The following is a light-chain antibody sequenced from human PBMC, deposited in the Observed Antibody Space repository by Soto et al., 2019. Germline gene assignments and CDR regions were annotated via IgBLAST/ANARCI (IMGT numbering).Light chain of an antibody. Sequence: EIVLTQSPATLSLSPGERATLSCRASQSVSRHLAWYQQKPGQAPRLLIYDASNRATGIPARFSGSGYGTDFTLTISSLEPEDFAVYYCQQRSIWPWTFGQGTKVDIK. J-gene: IGKJ1*01. CDR3: QQRSIWPWT. CDR2: DAS. CDR1: QSVSRH. V-gene: IGKV3-11*01.